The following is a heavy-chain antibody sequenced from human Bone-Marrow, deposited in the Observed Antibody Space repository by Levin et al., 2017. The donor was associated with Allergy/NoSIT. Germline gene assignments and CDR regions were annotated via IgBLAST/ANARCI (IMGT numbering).Heavy chain of an antibody. CDR2: INPNSGGT. V-gene: IGHV1-2*02. CDR1: GYTFTGYY. Sequence: ASVKVSCKASGYTFTGYYMHWVRQAPGQGLEWMGWINPNSGGTNYAQKFQGRVTMTRDTSISTAYMELSRLRSDDTAVYYCARDFLGIAARQDWFDPWGQGTLVTVSS. J-gene: IGHJ5*02. D-gene: IGHD6-6*01. CDR3: ARDFLGIAARQDWFDP.